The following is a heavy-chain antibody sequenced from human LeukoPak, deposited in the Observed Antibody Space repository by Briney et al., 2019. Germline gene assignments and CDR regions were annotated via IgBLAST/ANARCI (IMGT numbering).Heavy chain of an antibody. CDR1: RGAISRSY. CDR2: IYYSGIT. CDR3: ARASGAFDY. Sequence: LQSLSLTSAVSRGAISRSYWSWSREPPGQGLEWIGYIYYSGITNYNPSLTSRVTISLDTSKNQFALKLNSVTAADTAVYYCARASGAFDYWGQGALVTVSS. V-gene: IGHV4-59*01. J-gene: IGHJ4*02.